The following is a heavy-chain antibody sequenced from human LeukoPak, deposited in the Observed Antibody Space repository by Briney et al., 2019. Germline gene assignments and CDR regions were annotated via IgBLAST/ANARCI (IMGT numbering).Heavy chain of an antibody. D-gene: IGHD4-11*01. CDR2: IKQDGSEK. J-gene: IGHJ4*02. CDR1: GFTFSSYW. V-gene: IGHV3-7*01. Sequence: PGGSLRLSCAASGFTFSSYWMSWVRQAPGKGLEWVANIKQDGSEKYYVDSVKGRFTIPRDNAKNSLYLQMNSLRAEDTAVYYCASHYSNPHIGPIYYFDYWGQGTLVTVSS. CDR3: ASHYSNPHIGPIYYFDY.